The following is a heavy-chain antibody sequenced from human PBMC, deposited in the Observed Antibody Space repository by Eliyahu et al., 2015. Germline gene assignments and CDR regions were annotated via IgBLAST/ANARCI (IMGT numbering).Heavy chain of an antibody. Sequence: QITLKESGPTLVKPTQTLTLTCTFSGFSLSSTGVGVGWIRQPPGKALEWLALIYWDDDKRYSPSLKSRLTITKDTSKNQVVLTMTNMDPVDTATYYCAHYSYYVSGRSFDCWGQGTLVTVSS. CDR3: AHYSYYVSGRSFDC. V-gene: IGHV2-5*02. CDR1: GFSLSSTGVG. CDR2: IYWDDDK. J-gene: IGHJ4*02. D-gene: IGHD3-10*01.